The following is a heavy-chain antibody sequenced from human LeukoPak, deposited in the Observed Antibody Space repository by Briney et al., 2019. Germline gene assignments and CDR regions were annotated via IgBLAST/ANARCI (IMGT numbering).Heavy chain of an antibody. CDR3: VRDVGQLRSDY. Sequence: SETLSLTCVVSGYSIGNDYFWGWIRQVPGKGLEWIGTISHSGNTYYKPSLKSRVTISLDTSKNQFSLKLSSVTAADTAVYYCVRDVGQLRSDYWGQGTLVTVSS. CDR1: GYSIGNDYF. V-gene: IGHV4-38-2*02. D-gene: IGHD2-2*01. J-gene: IGHJ4*02. CDR2: ISHSGNT.